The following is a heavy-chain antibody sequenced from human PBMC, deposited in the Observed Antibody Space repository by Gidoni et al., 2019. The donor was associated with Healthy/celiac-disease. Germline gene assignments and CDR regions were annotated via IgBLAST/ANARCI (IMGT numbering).Heavy chain of an antibody. J-gene: IGHJ4*02. D-gene: IGHD2-15*01. V-gene: IGHV3-23*01. CDR3: AKDLVVTDSGY. CDR1: GFTFSSYA. CDR2: ISGSGGST. Sequence: EVQLLESGGCLVQPGGSLRLSCAASGFTFSSYAMSWVRQDPGKWLEWVSAISGSGGSTYYADSVKGRFTISRDNSKNTLYLQMNSLRAEDTAVYYCAKDLVVTDSGYWGQGTLVTVSS.